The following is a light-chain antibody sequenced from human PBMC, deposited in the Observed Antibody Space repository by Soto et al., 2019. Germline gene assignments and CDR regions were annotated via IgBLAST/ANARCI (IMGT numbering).Light chain of an antibody. Sequence: DIQMTQSPSTLSAPVGDRVTITCRASQSISTWLVWYQQKPGKAPKVRIYDASSLQSGLPARFSGHGSGKDFTLTIHSLQPDGSEIYDCQQYNTYHTSGQGNKLEIK. CDR3: QQYNTYHT. V-gene: IGKV1-5*01. J-gene: IGKJ2*01. CDR2: DAS. CDR1: QSISTW.